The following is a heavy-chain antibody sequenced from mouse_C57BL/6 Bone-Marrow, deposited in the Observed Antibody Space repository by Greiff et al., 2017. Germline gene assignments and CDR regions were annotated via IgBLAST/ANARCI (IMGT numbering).Heavy chain of an antibody. D-gene: IGHD1-1*01. V-gene: IGHV1-9*01. Sequence: QVQLQQSGAELMKPGASVKLSCKATGYTFTGYWIEWVKQRPGHGLEWIGEILPGSGSTNYNEKFKGKATFTADTSSNTAYMQISSLTTEDSAIDYCAGERVITDWYFDVWGTGTTVTVSS. J-gene: IGHJ1*03. CDR1: GYTFTGYW. CDR3: AGERVITDWYFDV. CDR2: ILPGSGST.